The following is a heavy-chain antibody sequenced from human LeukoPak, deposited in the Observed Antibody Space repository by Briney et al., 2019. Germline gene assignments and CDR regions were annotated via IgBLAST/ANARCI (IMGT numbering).Heavy chain of an antibody. J-gene: IGHJ4*02. Sequence: PGGSLRLSCAASGFTFSNYALSWVRQAPGKGLEWVSAITGSGGSTYYADSVKGRFTISRDNSKNTLYLQMNSLRAEDTAVYYCANKRGVEAPGTLGLDYWGQGTLVTVSS. CDR1: GFTFSNYA. D-gene: IGHD6-13*01. CDR3: ANKRGVEAPGTLGLDY. CDR2: ITGSGGST. V-gene: IGHV3-23*01.